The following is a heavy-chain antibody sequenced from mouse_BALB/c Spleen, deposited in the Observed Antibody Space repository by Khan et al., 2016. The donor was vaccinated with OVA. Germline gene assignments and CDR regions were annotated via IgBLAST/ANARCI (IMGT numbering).Heavy chain of an antibody. J-gene: IGHJ1*01. CDR3: ARYGNYWYFDV. CDR1: GYTFSNYW. D-gene: IGHD2-1*01. Sequence: VHLVESGAELMKPGASVKISCKATGYTFSNYWIEWVKQRPGHGLEWIGEILPGNGSINYNEKFKDKATFTADTSSNIAYMQLSSLTSEDSAVYYCARYGNYWYFDVWGAGTTVTVSS. CDR2: ILPGNGSI. V-gene: IGHV1-9*01.